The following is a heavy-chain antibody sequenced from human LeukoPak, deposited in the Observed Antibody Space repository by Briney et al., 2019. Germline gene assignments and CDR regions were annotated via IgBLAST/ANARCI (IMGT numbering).Heavy chain of an antibody. CDR1: GITFTNAW. Sequence: PGGSLRLSCAASGITFTNAWMDWVRQAPGKGVEWVSAISGSGGSTYYTDSVKGRFTISRDNSKNTLYLQMNSLRAEDTAVYYCAKQARNARGVYYFDYWGQGTLVTVSS. CDR3: AKQARNARGVYYFDY. J-gene: IGHJ4*02. CDR2: ISGSGGST. D-gene: IGHD1-26*01. V-gene: IGHV3-23*01.